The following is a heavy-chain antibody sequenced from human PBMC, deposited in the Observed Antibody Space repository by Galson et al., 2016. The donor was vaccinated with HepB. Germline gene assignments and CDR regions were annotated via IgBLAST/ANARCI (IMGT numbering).Heavy chain of an antibody. CDR2: IYYSGTT. CDR3: ARLFVGWGHYRFDS. D-gene: IGHD3-16*02. J-gene: IGHJ4*02. Sequence: LSLTCRVSGGSVYSHDYYWTWIRQPPGKGLEWIGYIYYSGTTYYNPSLKSRIAMSIGTSKDQFSLTMTSVTAADTAVYYCARLFVGWGHYRFDSWGQGSLLIVSS. V-gene: IGHV4-30-4*01. CDR1: GGSVYSHDYY.